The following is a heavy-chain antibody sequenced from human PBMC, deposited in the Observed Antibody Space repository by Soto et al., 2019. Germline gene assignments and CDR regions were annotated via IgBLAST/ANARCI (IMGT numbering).Heavy chain of an antibody. Sequence: SETLSLTCAVSGGSTSSGGYSWSWIRQPPGKGLEWIGFVHYTGSTYYNPSLKSRVTMSVDASKNQFSLKVTSVTAADTAVYYCAREVPGAGWLDPWGQGALVTVSS. CDR2: VHYTGST. D-gene: IGHD2-2*01. J-gene: IGHJ5*02. V-gene: IGHV4-61*08. CDR1: GGSTSSGGYS. CDR3: AREVPGAGWLDP.